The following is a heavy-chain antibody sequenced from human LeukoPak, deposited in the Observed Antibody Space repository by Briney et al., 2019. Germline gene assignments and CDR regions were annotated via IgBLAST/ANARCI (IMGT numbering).Heavy chain of an antibody. D-gene: IGHD3-22*01. Sequence: GGSQRLSCAASGFTFSSSGMTWVRQAPGKGLEWVSAISGSGGGSYYADSVKGRFTISRDNSKNALYLQMNSLTAEDTAVYYCGNRGSSSGYYDYWGQGTLVTVSS. V-gene: IGHV3-23*01. CDR3: GNRGSSSGYYDY. J-gene: IGHJ4*02. CDR1: GFTFSSSG. CDR2: ISGSGGGS.